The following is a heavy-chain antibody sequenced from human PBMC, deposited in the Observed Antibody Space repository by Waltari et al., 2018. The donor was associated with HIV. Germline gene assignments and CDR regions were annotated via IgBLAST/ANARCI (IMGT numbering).Heavy chain of an antibody. V-gene: IGHV3-9*01. Sequence: EVQLVESGGGLVQHGRSLRPSCAATGFTFDDYAMHWVRQAPGKGLEWVSGISWNSGSIGYADSVKGRFTISRDNAKNALYLQMNSLRAEVTALYYCAKGDTWGQGTLVTVSS. CDR2: ISWNSGSI. J-gene: IGHJ5*02. CDR1: GFTFDDYA. CDR3: AKGDT.